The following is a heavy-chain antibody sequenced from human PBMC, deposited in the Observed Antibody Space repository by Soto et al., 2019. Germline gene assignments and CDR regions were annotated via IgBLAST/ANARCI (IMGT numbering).Heavy chain of an antibody. J-gene: IGHJ4*02. V-gene: IGHV4-31*03. D-gene: IGHD6-13*01. CDR1: GGSISSGGYY. CDR2: IYYSGST. CDR3: WGQQLVRFPSDY. Sequence: PSETLSLTCTVSGGSISSGGYYWSWIRQHPGKGLEWIGYIYYSGSTYYNPSLKSRVTISVDTSKNQFSLKLSSVTAADTAVYYCWGQQLVRFPSDYWGQGTLVTVSS.